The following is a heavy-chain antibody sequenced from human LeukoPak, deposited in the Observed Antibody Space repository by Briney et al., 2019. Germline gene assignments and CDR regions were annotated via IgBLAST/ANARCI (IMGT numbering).Heavy chain of an antibody. J-gene: IGHJ5*02. CDR2: INHSGST. V-gene: IGHV4-34*01. D-gene: IGHD2-2*01. CDR3: ARGSYCSSTSCPPSPWGFDP. Sequence: SETLSLTCAVYGGSFSGYYWSWIRQPPGKGLEWIGEINHSGSTNYNPSLKSRVTISVDTSKNQFSLKLSSVTAADTAVYYCARGSYCSSTSCPPSPWGFDPWGQGTLVTVSS. CDR1: GGSFSGYY.